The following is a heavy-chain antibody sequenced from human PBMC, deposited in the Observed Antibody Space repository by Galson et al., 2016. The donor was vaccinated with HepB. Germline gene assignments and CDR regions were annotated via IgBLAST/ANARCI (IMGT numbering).Heavy chain of an antibody. CDR2: ISGDGGST. D-gene: IGHD6-19*01. CDR1: GFTFGRYA. V-gene: IGHV3-23*01. J-gene: IGHJ4*02. Sequence: SLRLSCAASGFTFGRYAMSWVRQAPGKGLEWVSAISGDGGSTYYAGSVQGRFTSSRDRSTNTMYLQPNSLRTDDTALYYCARFTQEWLDRVYYFDYWGQGTRVTVSS. CDR3: ARFTQEWLDRVYYFDY.